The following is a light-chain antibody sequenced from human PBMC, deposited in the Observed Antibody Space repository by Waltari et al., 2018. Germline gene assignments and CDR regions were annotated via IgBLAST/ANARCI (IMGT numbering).Light chain of an antibody. CDR1: QGISRA. CDR2: AAS. J-gene: IGKJ4*01. CDR3: QQFNSYLLT. V-gene: IGKV1-13*02. Sequence: GDRVTITCRASQGISRALASSHQKPGKAPKLLIYAASRLESGVPSRFSGSGSGTDFTLTISSLQPEDFATYYCQQFNSYLLTFGGGTKVEIK.